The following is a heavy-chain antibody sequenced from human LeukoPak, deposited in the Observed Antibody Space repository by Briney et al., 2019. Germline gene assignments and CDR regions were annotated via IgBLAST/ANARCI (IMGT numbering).Heavy chain of an antibody. CDR3: ARGTQRAFDI. Sequence: GGPLRLSCVASGFTFSSYSMHWVRQAPGKGLEWVSYISSTSNTIYYADSVKGRFTISRDNAKNSLYLQMNSLRDEGSAVYYCARGTQRAFDIWGQGTMVTVSS. CDR2: ISSTSNTI. J-gene: IGHJ3*02. D-gene: IGHD2-2*01. V-gene: IGHV3-48*02. CDR1: GFTFSSYS.